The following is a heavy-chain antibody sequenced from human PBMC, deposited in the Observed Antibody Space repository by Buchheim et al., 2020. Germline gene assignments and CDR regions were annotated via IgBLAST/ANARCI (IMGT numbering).Heavy chain of an antibody. Sequence: QVRLQQWGAGLLKPSETLSLTCAVYGGSFSVYYWTWIRQPPGKGLEWIGEISHGVSTNYNPSLKSRVAKSLDASENQVSLRLTSVTAADTAVYYCARFFRDGFGAYWGQGT. V-gene: IGHV4-34*02. CDR1: GGSFSVYY. CDR3: ARFFRDGFGAY. D-gene: IGHD5-24*01. CDR2: ISHGVST. J-gene: IGHJ4*02.